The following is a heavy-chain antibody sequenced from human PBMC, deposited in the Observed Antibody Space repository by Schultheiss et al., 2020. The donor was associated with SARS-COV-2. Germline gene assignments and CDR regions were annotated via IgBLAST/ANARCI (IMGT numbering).Heavy chain of an antibody. CDR3: TARSRVNYSNYAY. J-gene: IGHJ4*02. CDR1: GGSISSSNW. D-gene: IGHD4-11*01. V-gene: IGHV4-4*02. Sequence: GSLRLSCAVSGGSISSSNWWSWVRQPPGKGLEWIGEIYHSGSTNYNPSLKSRVTISVDKSKNQFSLKLSSVTAADTAVYYCTARSRVNYSNYAYWGQGTLVTVSS. CDR2: IYHSGST.